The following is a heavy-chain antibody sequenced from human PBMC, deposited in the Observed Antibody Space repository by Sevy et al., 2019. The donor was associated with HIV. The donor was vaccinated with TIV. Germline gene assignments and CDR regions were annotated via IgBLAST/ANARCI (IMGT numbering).Heavy chain of an antibody. CDR3: ARSIVVVPAAKFAYYYYYYMDV. D-gene: IGHD2-2*01. Sequence: SETLSLTCAVYGGSFSGYYWSWIRQPPGKGLEWIGEINHSGSTNYNPSLKSRVTISVDTSKNQFSLKLSSVTAADTAVYYCARSIVVVPAAKFAYYYYYYMDVWGKGTTVTVSS. V-gene: IGHV4-34*01. CDR2: INHSGST. CDR1: GGSFSGYY. J-gene: IGHJ6*03.